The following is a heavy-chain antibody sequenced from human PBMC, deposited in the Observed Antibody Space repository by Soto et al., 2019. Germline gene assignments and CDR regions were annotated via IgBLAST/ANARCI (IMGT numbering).Heavy chain of an antibody. CDR1: GYRFSTYW. CDR3: AGHASAFDY. V-gene: IGHV5-51*01. J-gene: IGHJ4*02. Sequence: PGESLNISCKGSGYRFSTYWIGCVRQMPGKGLEWMGIIYPGDSDTRYSPSFQGQVTISADKSISTAYLQWSGLKASDTAMYYCAGHASAFDYWGQGTLVTVSS. CDR2: IYPGDSDT.